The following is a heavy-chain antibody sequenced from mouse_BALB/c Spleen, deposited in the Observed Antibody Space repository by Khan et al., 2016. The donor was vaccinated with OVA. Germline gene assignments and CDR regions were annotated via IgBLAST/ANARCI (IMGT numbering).Heavy chain of an antibody. V-gene: IGHV14-1*02. D-gene: IGHD2-3*01. CDR2: IDPENGNT. CDR3: TRDGYSPWFVY. Sequence: VQLQQSGAELVRPGALVKLSCKASGFNIKDYYIHWVKQRPEQGLEWIGWIDPENGNTIYDPKFQGKATITADTSSNTAYLTLSSLTSEDTAVYYCTRDGYSPWFVYWGQGTLVTVSA. J-gene: IGHJ3*01. CDR1: GFNIKDYY.